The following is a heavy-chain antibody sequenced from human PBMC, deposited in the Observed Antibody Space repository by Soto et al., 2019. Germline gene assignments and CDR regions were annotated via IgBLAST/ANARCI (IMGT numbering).Heavy chain of an antibody. V-gene: IGHV6-1*01. CDR1: GDSVSANNAA. CDR3: VRQPLANLALYCMDV. CDR2: TYYRSKWNY. Sequence: SQTLSLTCAISGDSVSANNAAWNWIRQSPSRGLEWLGRTYYRSKWNYDYAESVKSRLTITPDTSNNQFSLQLNSVTPEDAAVYYCVRQPLANLALYCMDVWGQGTTVTVSS. D-gene: IGHD6-6*01. J-gene: IGHJ6*02.